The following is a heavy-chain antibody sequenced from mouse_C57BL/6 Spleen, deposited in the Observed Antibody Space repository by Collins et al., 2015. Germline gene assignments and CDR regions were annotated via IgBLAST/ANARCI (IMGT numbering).Heavy chain of an antibody. V-gene: IGHV9-3*01. CDR3: ARERGVMDY. CDR1: GYTFTTYG. J-gene: IGHJ4*01. Sequence: QNQLVQSGPELKKPGETVKISCKASGYTFTTYGMSWVKQAPGKGLRWMGWINTYSGVPTYADDFKGRFAFSLETSASTAYLQINNLKNEDTATYFCARERGVMDYWGQGTSVTVSS. CDR2: INTYSGVP.